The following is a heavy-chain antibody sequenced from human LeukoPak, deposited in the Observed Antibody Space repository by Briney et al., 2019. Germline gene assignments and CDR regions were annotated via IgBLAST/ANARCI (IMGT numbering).Heavy chain of an antibody. Sequence: SQTLSLTCTVSGGSISSGSYYWSWIQQPAGKGLEWIGRIYTSGSTNYNPSLKIRVTISVDTSKNQFSLKLSSVTAADTAVYYCARVKAGRGVVFDYWGQGTLVTVSS. J-gene: IGHJ4*02. CDR1: GGSISSGSYY. CDR3: ARVKAGRGVVFDY. CDR2: IYTSGST. V-gene: IGHV4-61*02. D-gene: IGHD3-3*01.